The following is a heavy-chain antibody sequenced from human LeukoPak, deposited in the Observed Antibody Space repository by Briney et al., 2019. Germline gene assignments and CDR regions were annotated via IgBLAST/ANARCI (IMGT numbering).Heavy chain of an antibody. J-gene: IGHJ3*01. V-gene: IGHV5-51*01. CDR1: GYSFTSYW. D-gene: IGHD2-2*01. CDR3: ARGVVPADIQNVAFDL. CDR2: IYPGDSDT. Sequence: GESLKISCKGSGYSFTSYWIGWVRQMPGKGLEWMGIIYPGDSDTRYSPSFQGQVTISADKSISTAYLQWSSLKASDTAMYYCARGVVPADIQNVAFDLGGHGTMVTVSS.